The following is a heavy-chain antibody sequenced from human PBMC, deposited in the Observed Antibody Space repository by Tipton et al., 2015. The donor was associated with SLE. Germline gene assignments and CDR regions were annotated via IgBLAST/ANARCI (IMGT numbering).Heavy chain of an antibody. CDR3: ARDLEAFDI. CDR1: GGSISSHY. Sequence: TLSVTCTVSGGSISSHYWSWIRQPPGKGLEWIGYIYYSGSTNYNPSLKSRVTISVDTSKNQFSLKLSSVTAADTAVYYCARDLEAFDIWGQGTMVTVSS. J-gene: IGHJ3*02. V-gene: IGHV4-59*11. D-gene: IGHD1-1*01. CDR2: IYYSGST.